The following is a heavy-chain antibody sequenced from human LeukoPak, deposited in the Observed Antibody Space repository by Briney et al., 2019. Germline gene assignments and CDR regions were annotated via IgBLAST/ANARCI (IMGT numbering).Heavy chain of an antibody. J-gene: IGHJ3*02. V-gene: IGHV6-1*01. Sequence: SQTLSLTCAISGDSVSSNSAAWNWIRQSPSRGLEWLGRTYYRSKWYNDYAVSVKSRITINPDTSKNQFSLQLNSVTPEDTAVYYCARVGIAVAAQVGAFDIWGQGTMVTVSS. CDR3: ARVGIAVAAQVGAFDI. CDR2: TYYRSKWYN. CDR1: GDSVSSNSAA. D-gene: IGHD6-19*01.